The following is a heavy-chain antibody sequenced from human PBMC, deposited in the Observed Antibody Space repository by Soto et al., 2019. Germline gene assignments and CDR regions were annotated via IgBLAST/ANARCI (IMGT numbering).Heavy chain of an antibody. J-gene: IGHJ4*02. Sequence: QVQLVESGGGVVQPGRSLRLSCAASGFTFSSYAMHWVRQAPGKGLEWVAVISYDGSNKYYADSVKSRFTISRDKSKITLYLQMNSLRAEDTAVYYCSRGQQWLVDPTFDYWGQGTLVTVSS. D-gene: IGHD6-19*01. CDR1: GFTFSSYA. CDR3: SRGQQWLVDPTFDY. V-gene: IGHV3-30-3*01. CDR2: ISYDGSNK.